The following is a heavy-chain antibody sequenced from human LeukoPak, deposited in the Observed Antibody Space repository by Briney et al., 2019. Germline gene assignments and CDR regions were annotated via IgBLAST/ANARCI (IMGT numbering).Heavy chain of an antibody. CDR3: ARGTMTTVTSTLAKY. V-gene: IGHV1-46*01. J-gene: IGHJ4*02. CDR1: GYTFTSYY. Sequence: ASVRVSCKPSGYTFTSYYMHWVRQAPGQGLEWMGIINPSGGSTNYAQKFQGRVTMTRDTSTSTVYMELSSLRSEDTAVYYCARGTMTTVTSTLAKYWGQGTLVTVSS. CDR2: INPSGGST. D-gene: IGHD4-17*01.